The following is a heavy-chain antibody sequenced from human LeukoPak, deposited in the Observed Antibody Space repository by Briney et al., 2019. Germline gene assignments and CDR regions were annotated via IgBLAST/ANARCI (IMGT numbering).Heavy chain of an antibody. CDR2: ISTYNGNT. Sequence: ASVKVSCKASGYTFMKHGFSWVRQAPGQGLEWLGWISTYNGNTKYAEKFQVRVTMTTDTYTSTAYMELRSRRSDDTAVYNCARDPKWEGWNTEGRVMDVWGQGTTVTVSS. CDR3: ARDPKWEGWNTEGRVMDV. D-gene: IGHD1-26*01. J-gene: IGHJ6*02. CDR1: GYTFMKHG. V-gene: IGHV1-18*01.